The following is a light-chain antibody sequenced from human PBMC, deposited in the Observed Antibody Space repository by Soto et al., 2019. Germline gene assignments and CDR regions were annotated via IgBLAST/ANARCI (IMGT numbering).Light chain of an antibody. Sequence: DIQMTQSPSTLSASVGDRVTITCRASQSISSWLAWYQQKPGKAPKLLIHEASRLESGVPSRFSGSESGTEFTLTISGLHAEGFATYYCQQYNNFPLTFGGGTRVEIK. CDR1: QSISSW. V-gene: IGKV1-5*01. CDR3: QQYNNFPLT. CDR2: EAS. J-gene: IGKJ4*01.